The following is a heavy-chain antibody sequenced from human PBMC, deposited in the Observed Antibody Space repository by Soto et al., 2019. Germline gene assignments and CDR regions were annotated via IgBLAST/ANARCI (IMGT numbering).Heavy chain of an antibody. V-gene: IGHV4-34*02. D-gene: IGHD1-26*01. J-gene: IGHJ4*02. CDR1: GGSSSGSY. CDR3: ARGQDGAKVGY. CDR2: IHPSGRA. Sequence: QVQLQPWGAGLLKPSETLSLTCAVHGGSSSGSYWCWVRQPPGMGLVWIGEIHPSGRADYSPSLKSRTTISLDTSRDQFSLKVISVTAADTGVYYCARGQDGAKVGYWGQGTLVTVSS.